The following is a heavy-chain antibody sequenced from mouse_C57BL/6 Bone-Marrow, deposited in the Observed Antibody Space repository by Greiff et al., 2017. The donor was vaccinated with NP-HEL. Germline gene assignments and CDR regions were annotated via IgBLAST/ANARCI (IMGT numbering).Heavy chain of an antibody. J-gene: IGHJ4*01. Sequence: QVQLQQSGPELVKPGASVKISCKASGYAFSSSWMNWVKQRPGKGLEWIGRIYPGDVDTNYNVKFKGKATLTADKSSSTAYMQLSSLTSEDSAVYFCATMMVTSYYAMDYWGQGTSVTVSS. CDR1: GYAFSSSW. D-gene: IGHD2-3*01. CDR2: IYPGDVDT. CDR3: ATMMVTSYYAMDY. V-gene: IGHV1-82*01.